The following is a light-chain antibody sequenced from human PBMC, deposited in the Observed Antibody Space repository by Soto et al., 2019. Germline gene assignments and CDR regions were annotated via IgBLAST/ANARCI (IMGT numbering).Light chain of an antibody. CDR2: DDS. Sequence: DIQMTQSPSSVSASVGDRVTITCRASQSISSWLAWYQQKPGKSPKLLIYDDSNLESGFPSRFSGSGSGTEFTLTISNLQPDDFATYYCQQYENYWTFGQGTKVDIK. J-gene: IGKJ1*01. CDR1: QSISSW. CDR3: QQYENYWT. V-gene: IGKV1-5*01.